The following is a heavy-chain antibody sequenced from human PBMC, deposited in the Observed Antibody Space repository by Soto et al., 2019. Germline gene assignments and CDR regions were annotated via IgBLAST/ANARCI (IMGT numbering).Heavy chain of an antibody. V-gene: IGHV4-31*03. CDR2: IYYSGST. CDR3: ARGGGILQYYFDY. J-gene: IGHJ4*02. CDR1: GGSISSGGYY. D-gene: IGHD3-3*01. Sequence: QVQLQESGPGLVKPSQTLSLTCTVSGGSISSGGYYWSWICQHPGKGLEWIGYIYYSGSTYYNPSLKSRVTISVDTSKNQFSLKLSSVTAADTAVYYCARGGGILQYYFDYWGQGTLVTVSS.